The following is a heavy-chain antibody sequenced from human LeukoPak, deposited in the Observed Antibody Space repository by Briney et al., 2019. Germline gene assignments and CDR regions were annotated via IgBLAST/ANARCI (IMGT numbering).Heavy chain of an antibody. V-gene: IGHV3-66*02. D-gene: IGHD6-19*01. Sequence: GGSLRLSCAASGFTVSSHYMSWVRQAPGKGLEWVSVIHSGGSTYHADSVKGRFTISRDSSKSTVYLQMNSMRVEDTAVYYCASLAGDIWGQGTMVTVSS. CDR2: IHSGGST. CDR1: GFTVSSHY. CDR3: ASLAGDI. J-gene: IGHJ3*02.